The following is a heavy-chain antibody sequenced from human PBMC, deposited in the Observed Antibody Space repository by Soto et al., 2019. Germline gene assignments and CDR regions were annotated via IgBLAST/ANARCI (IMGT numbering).Heavy chain of an antibody. CDR1: GFTFSSYG. Sequence: QVQLVESGGGVVQPGRSLRLSCAASGFTFSSYGMHWVRQAPGKGLEWVAVISYDGSNKYYADSMKGRFTISRDNSKNTLYLQMNSLRAEDTAVYYCAKDPGYGGNDFDYWGQGTLVTVSS. CDR3: AKDPGYGGNDFDY. D-gene: IGHD4-17*01. CDR2: ISYDGSNK. J-gene: IGHJ4*02. V-gene: IGHV3-30*18.